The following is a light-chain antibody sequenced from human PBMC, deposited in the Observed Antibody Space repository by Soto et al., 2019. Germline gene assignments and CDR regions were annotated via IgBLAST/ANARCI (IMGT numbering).Light chain of an antibody. J-gene: IGLJ1*01. CDR1: KNDIGVYDF. Sequence: QSVLTQPPSASGSPGQSVTISCTGTKNDIGVYDFVSWYQHHPGKAPRLIIYEVVQRPSGVPDRFSGYKSGNTASLTVSGLQAADEADYFCKAYAGSNTYGFGSGTKRTVL. CDR3: KAYAGSNTYG. CDR2: EVV. V-gene: IGLV2-8*01.